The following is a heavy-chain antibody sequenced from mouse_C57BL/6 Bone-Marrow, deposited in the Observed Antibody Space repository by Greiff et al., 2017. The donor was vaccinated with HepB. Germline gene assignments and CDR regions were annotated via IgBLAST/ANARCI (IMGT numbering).Heavy chain of an antibody. CDR3: ARDYGNLWFAY. Sequence: QVQLQQPGAELVRPGTSVKLSCKASGYTFTSYWMHWVKQRPGQGLEWIGVIDPSDSYTNYNQKFKGKATLTVDTSSSTAYMQLSSLTSEDSAVYYCARDYGNLWFAYWGQGTLVTVSA. D-gene: IGHD2-1*01. J-gene: IGHJ3*01. CDR2: IDPSDSYT. CDR1: GYTFTSYW. V-gene: IGHV1-59*01.